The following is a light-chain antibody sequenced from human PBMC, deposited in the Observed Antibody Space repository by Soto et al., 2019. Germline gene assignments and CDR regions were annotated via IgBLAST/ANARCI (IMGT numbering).Light chain of an antibody. J-gene: IGKJ3*01. Sequence: EIVLTQSPGTLSLSPGERATFSCRASQSVSSSYIAWYQQKRGQAPRRLIYGASIRATGIPDRFSGSGSGTDFTLTISRLEPEDFAVYYCQQYNNWPPFTFGPGTKVDIK. CDR3: QQYNNWPPFT. V-gene: IGKV3-20*01. CDR1: QSVSSSY. CDR2: GAS.